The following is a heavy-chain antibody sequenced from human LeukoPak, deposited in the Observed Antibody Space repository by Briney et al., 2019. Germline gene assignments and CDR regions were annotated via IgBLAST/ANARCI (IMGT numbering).Heavy chain of an antibody. Sequence: GGSLRLSCAASGFTFSSYSMNWVRQAPGKGLEWVSSISSSSSYIYYADSVKGRFTISRDNAKNSLYLQMNSLRAEDTAVYYCARELVRYPTYYYYGMDVWGQGTTVTVSS. V-gene: IGHV3-21*01. D-gene: IGHD2-2*01. CDR2: ISSSSSYI. CDR1: GFTFSSYS. J-gene: IGHJ6*02. CDR3: ARELVRYPTYYYYGMDV.